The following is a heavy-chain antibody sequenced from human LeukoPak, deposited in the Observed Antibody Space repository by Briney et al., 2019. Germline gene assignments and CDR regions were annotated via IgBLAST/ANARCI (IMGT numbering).Heavy chain of an antibody. V-gene: IGHV3-30*02. CDR3: ARGPAGIAAAGTQYYYYYYYMDV. CDR1: GFTFSSYA. D-gene: IGHD6-13*01. Sequence: RSGGSLRLSCAASGFTFSSYAMHWVRQAPGKGLEWVAFIRYDGSNKYYADSVKGRFTISRDNSKNTLYLLMNSLRAEDTAVYYCARGPAGIAAAGTQYYYYYYYMDVWGKGTTVTVSS. J-gene: IGHJ6*03. CDR2: IRYDGSNK.